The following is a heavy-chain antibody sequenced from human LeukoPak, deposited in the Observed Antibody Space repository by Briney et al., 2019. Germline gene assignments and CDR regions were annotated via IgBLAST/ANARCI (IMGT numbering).Heavy chain of an antibody. Sequence: SETLSLTCAVSGDSITNNHWSWIRQPPGKGLEWIGHISDTGSTNYNPSLKSRLTISVDTSKNHFSLTLTPVTAADTALYYCVRHIFSDGSPFDSWGRGTLVTVSS. CDR1: GDSITNNH. CDR2: ISDTGST. V-gene: IGHV4-59*08. J-gene: IGHJ4*02. CDR3: VRHIFSDGSPFDS. D-gene: IGHD3-3*02.